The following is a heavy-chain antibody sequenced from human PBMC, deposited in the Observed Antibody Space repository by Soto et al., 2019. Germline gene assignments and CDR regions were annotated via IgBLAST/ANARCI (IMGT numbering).Heavy chain of an antibody. V-gene: IGHV1-18*01. D-gene: IGHD1-26*01. Sequence: GASVKVSCKASGYTFTSYGISWVRQAPGQGLEWMGWISAYNGNRNYAQKVQGRVTMTTVTSTSTAYMELRSLRSDDTAVYYCARDWKEKVGATFYYWGQGALVTVSS. CDR1: GYTFTSYG. CDR3: ARDWKEKVGATFYY. J-gene: IGHJ4*02. CDR2: ISAYNGNR.